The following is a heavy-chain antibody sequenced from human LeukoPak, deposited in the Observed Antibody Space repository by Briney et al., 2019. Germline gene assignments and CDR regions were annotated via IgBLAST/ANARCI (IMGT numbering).Heavy chain of an antibody. J-gene: IGHJ5*02. CDR1: GGSFSGYY. CDR3: ARVGVIISSAINWFDP. CDR2: INHSGST. D-gene: IGHD3-10*01. Sequence: SETLSLTCAVYGGSFSGYYWSWIRQPPGKGLEWIGEINHSGSTNYNPSLKSRVTISVDTSKNQFSLKLSSVTAADTAVYYCARVGVIISSAINWFDPGGQGPLVTVSS. V-gene: IGHV4-34*01.